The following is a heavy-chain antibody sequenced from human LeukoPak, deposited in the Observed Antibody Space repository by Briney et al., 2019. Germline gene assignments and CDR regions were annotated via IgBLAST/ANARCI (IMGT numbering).Heavy chain of an antibody. CDR3: ARRFTMVRGTRRDGFDI. Sequence: SETLSLTCTVSGGSISINDYYWSGIRQTPGKGLEWIGYIYYSGSTYYNPSLKSRVTISVDTSKNQFSLKLTSVTAADTAVYYCARRFTMVRGTRRDGFDIWGQGTMVTVSS. V-gene: IGHV4-30-4*01. J-gene: IGHJ3*02. CDR1: GGSISINDYY. CDR2: IYYSGST. D-gene: IGHD3-10*01.